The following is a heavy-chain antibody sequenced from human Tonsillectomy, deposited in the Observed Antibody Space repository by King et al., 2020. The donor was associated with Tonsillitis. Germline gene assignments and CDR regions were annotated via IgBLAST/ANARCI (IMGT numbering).Heavy chain of an antibody. Sequence: QLQESGPGLVKPSETLSLTCTVSGGSISSYYWCWIRQPPGKGLEWIGYVHYSGSTNYNPSLHRRVTISVDTSKNQFSLKLSSVTAADTGVYYCARLYYNYYMDVWGKGTTVTVSS. CDR3: ARLYYNYYMDV. CDR2: VHYSGST. CDR1: GGSISSYY. J-gene: IGHJ6*03. V-gene: IGHV4-59*01.